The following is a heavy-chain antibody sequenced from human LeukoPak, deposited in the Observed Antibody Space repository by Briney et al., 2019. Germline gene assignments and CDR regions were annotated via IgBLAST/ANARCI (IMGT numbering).Heavy chain of an antibody. V-gene: IGHV3-33*01. CDR2: IWHDGSNK. J-gene: IGHJ6*02. CDR3: ARESGYDPYYHFGMDV. CDR1: GFTFSRNG. Sequence: GGSLRLSCAASGFTFSRNGMHWVRQAPGKGLEWVAIIWHDGSNKYYGDSVKGRFTISRDNSKNTLYLQMNSLRAEDTAVYYCARESGYDPYYHFGMDVWGRGTTVTVSS. D-gene: IGHD5-12*01.